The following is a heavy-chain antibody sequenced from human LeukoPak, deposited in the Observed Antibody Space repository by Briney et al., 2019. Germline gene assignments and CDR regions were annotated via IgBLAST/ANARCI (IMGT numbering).Heavy chain of an antibody. CDR3: AKDTRYSGYGYFDY. CDR1: GFTFDDYA. Sequence: PGGSLRLSCAASGFTFDDYAMHWVRQAPGKGLEWVSGISWNSGSIGYADSVKGRFTISRDNSKNTLYLQMNSLRAEDTAVYYCAKDTRYSGYGYFDYWGQGTLVTVSS. CDR2: ISWNSGSI. V-gene: IGHV3-9*01. J-gene: IGHJ4*02. D-gene: IGHD5-12*01.